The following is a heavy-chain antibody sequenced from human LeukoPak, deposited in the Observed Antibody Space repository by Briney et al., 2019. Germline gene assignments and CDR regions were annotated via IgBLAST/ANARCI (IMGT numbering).Heavy chain of an antibody. CDR3: ARGRSYYDSSLFDP. V-gene: IGHV1-2*02. J-gene: IGHJ5*02. Sequence: ASVKVSCKASGYTFSGYYIHWVRQAPGQGLEWMGWINPNSGGTNYVQRFQGRVTMTRDTSISTAYMELSRLRSDDTAVYYCARGRSYYDSSLFDPWGQGTLVTVSS. D-gene: IGHD3-22*01. CDR1: GYTFSGYY. CDR2: INPNSGGT.